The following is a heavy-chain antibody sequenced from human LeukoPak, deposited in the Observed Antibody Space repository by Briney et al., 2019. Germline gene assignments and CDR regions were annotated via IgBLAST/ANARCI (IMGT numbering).Heavy chain of an antibody. D-gene: IGHD6-13*01. CDR3: AGWPSSSWYKVAAFGI. V-gene: IGHV3-30*02. CDR1: GFTFSTYG. CDR2: IRYDGSNI. J-gene: IGHJ3*02. Sequence: GGSLRLSCAASGFTFSTYGMHWVRQAPGKGLEWVVFIRYDGSNIHHADSVKGRFTISRDNSKNTLYLQMNSLRAEDTAVYYCAGWPSSSWYKVAAFGIWGQGTMVTVSS.